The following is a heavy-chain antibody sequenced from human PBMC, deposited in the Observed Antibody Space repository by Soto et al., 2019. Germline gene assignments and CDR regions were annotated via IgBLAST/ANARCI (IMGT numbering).Heavy chain of an antibody. V-gene: IGHV3-23*01. CDR2: ISGSGGST. CDR3: AKAGGIAMPAPHLDF. J-gene: IGHJ4*02. Sequence: GGSLRLSCAASGFTFRSYAMTWVRQAPGKGLEWVSGISGSGGSTNYADSVKGRFTVSRDNSKNTLYLEMNSLRAEDTGLYYCAKAGGIAMPAPHLDFWGQGTLVTVSS. D-gene: IGHD6-19*01. CDR1: GFTFRSYA.